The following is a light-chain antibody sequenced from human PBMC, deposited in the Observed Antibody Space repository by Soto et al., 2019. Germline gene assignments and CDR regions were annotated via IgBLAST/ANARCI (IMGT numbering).Light chain of an antibody. Sequence: QSVLTQPASVSGSPGQSITISCTGTSSDVGGYNYVSWYQQHPGKAPKLMIYDVSNRPSGVSNRFSGSKSGNTASLTISGLQAEDEADYYCSSYTSSSPHVFGTGTKVTVL. CDR2: DVS. V-gene: IGLV2-14*01. J-gene: IGLJ1*01. CDR1: SSDVGGYNY. CDR3: SSYTSSSPHV.